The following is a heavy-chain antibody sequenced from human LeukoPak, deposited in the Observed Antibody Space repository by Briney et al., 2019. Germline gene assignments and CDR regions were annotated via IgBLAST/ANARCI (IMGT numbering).Heavy chain of an antibody. CDR1: GGSISSYF. CDR3: ARSEDPYYYYYMDV. V-gene: IGHV4-59*01. J-gene: IGHJ6*03. Sequence: SETLSLTCTVSGGSISSYFWSWIRQPPGKGLEWIGYIYYSGSTNYNPSPKSRVTISVDTSKNQFSLKLSSVTAADTAVYYCARSEDPYYYYYMDVWGKGTTVTVSS. CDR2: IYYSGST.